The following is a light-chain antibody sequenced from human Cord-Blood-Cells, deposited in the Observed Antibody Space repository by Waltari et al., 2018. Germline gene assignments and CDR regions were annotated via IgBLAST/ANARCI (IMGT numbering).Light chain of an antibody. J-gene: IGKJ4*01. V-gene: IGKV3-20*01. CDR1: QSFSRSY. CDR2: GAS. Sequence: EIVLTQSPGTLSLSPGERATLSCRASQSFSRSYLAWYQQKPGQAPRLLIYGASSRATGIPDRFSGSGSGTDFTLTISRLEPEDFAVYYCQQYGSSPTFGGGTKVEIK. CDR3: QQYGSSPT.